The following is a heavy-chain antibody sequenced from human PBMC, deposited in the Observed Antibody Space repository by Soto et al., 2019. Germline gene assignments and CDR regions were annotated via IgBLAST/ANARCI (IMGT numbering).Heavy chain of an antibody. J-gene: IGHJ5*02. D-gene: IGHD2-15*01. Sequence: PWGALLVSCACSGFTFGDSYMSWIRQAPGKGLEWLSYISPGSRYPAYADSVKGRFTISRDNAKRSLYLQMMSLTAEDTAIYYCVRGGGGGLFDPWGQGTMVTVSS. CDR3: VRGGGGGLFDP. CDR1: GFTFGDSY. V-gene: IGHV3-11*06. CDR2: ISPGSRYP.